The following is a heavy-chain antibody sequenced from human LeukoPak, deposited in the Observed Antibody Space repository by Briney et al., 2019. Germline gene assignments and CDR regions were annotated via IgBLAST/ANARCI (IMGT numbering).Heavy chain of an antibody. CDR3: ARTNKLGAFDI. CDR1: GFTFSSYE. D-gene: IGHD1-7*01. V-gene: IGHV3-48*03. CDR2: ISSSGSTI. J-gene: IGHJ3*02. Sequence: HPGGSLRLSCAASGFTFSSYEMNWVRQAPGKGLEWVSYISSSGSTIYYADSVKGRFTISRDNAKNSLYLQMNSLRAEDTAVYYCARTNKLGAFDIWGQGTMVTVSS.